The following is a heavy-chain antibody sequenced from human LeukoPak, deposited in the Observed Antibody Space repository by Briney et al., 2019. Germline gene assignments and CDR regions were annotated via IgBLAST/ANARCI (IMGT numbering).Heavy chain of an antibody. CDR2: MNPNSGNT. CDR1: GYTFTSYD. D-gene: IGHD3-9*01. J-gene: IGHJ5*02. V-gene: IGHV1-8*01. Sequence: ASVTVSYKASGYTFTSYDINWVRQATGQGLEWMGWMNPNSGNTGYAQKFQGRVTMTRNTSISTAYMELSSLRSEDTAVYYCARALRDILTSYYFFDWFDPWGQGTLVTVSS. CDR3: ARALRDILTSYYFFDWFDP.